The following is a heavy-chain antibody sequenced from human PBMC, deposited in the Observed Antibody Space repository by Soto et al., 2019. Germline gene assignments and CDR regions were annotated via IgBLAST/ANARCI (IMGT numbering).Heavy chain of an antibody. Sequence: PSETLSLTCTVSGDSISAYSWSWIRQPPGKGLEWIGYIYYSGSTYYNPSLKSRVTIPVDTSKNQFSLKLSSVTAADTAVYYCASRGYYDSSGLSDYWGQGTLVTVSS. J-gene: IGHJ4*02. CDR3: ASRGYYDSSGLSDY. CDR1: GDSISAYS. D-gene: IGHD3-22*01. V-gene: IGHV4-30-4*08. CDR2: IYYSGST.